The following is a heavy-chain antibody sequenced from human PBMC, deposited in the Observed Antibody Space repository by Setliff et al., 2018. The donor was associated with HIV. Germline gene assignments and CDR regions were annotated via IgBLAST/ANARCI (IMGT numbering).Heavy chain of an antibody. CDR3: ARGDGTKYYYYYYMDV. CDR2: IYYSGST. Sequence: NPSETLSLTCTVSGGSISSYYWSLIRQPPGKGLEWIGYIYYSGSTNYNPSLKSRVTISVNTSKNQFSLKPSSVTAADTAVYYCARGDGTKYYYYYYMDVWGKGTTVTVSS. D-gene: IGHD1-7*01. CDR1: GGSISSYY. V-gene: IGHV4-59*01. J-gene: IGHJ6*03.